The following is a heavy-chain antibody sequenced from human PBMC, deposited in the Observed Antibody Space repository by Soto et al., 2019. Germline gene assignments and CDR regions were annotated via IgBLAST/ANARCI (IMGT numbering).Heavy chain of an antibody. CDR1: GFTFSNYA. D-gene: IGHD3-22*01. CDR3: AKLPSSGFYYFDY. CDR2: IVGSGAST. Sequence: PGGSLRLSCAASGFTFSNYAMNWVRQAPGKGLEWVSGIVGSGASTNYADSVKGRFTISRDNSKNTLYLHMNGLRAEDTATYYCAKLPSSGFYYFDYWGQGTPVPVAS. J-gene: IGHJ4*02. V-gene: IGHV3-23*01.